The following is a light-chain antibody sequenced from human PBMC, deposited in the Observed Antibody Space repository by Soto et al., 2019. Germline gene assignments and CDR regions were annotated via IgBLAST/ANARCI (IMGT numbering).Light chain of an antibody. CDR3: SSYTSSILYV. J-gene: IGLJ1*01. V-gene: IGLV2-14*01. CDR2: DVS. Sequence: QSVLTQPASVSGAPGQSITLSCPGTSRDVGGYNYVSWYQQHPGKAPKLMICDVSNRPSGVSNRFSGSKSGNTASLTISGLQAEDEADYYCSSYTSSILYVFGTGTKVTVL. CDR1: SRDVGGYNY.